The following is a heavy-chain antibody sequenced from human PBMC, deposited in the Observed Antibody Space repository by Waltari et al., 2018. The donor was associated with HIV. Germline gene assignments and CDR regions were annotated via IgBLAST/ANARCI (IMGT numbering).Heavy chain of an antibody. Sequence: EVQLLESGGGLVQPGGSLRLSCAASEFTFTKYAMKWVRQAPGKGLEWVSAISGSGGSAYYADSVKGRFTISRDNSKNTLFLQMDSLRAEDTAIYHCAKLSHIAVAGTIDYWGQGTLVTVSA. J-gene: IGHJ4*02. CDR3: AKLSHIAVAGTIDY. CDR2: ISGSGGSA. D-gene: IGHD6-19*01. V-gene: IGHV3-23*01. CDR1: EFTFTKYA.